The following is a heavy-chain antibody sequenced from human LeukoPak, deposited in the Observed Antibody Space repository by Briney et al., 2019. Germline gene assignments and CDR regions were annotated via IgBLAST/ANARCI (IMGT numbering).Heavy chain of an antibody. V-gene: IGHV3-66*01. CDR2: IYSGGST. CDR1: GFSVSSNY. J-gene: IGHJ4*02. D-gene: IGHD4-23*01. Sequence: GGSLRLSCAASGFSVSSNYMTWVRQAPGKGLEWVSVIYSGGSTYHADSVKGRFTISRDNSKNTLYLQTNSLRAEDTAVYYCARGDYGGLDYWGQGTLVTVSS. CDR3: ARGDYGGLDY.